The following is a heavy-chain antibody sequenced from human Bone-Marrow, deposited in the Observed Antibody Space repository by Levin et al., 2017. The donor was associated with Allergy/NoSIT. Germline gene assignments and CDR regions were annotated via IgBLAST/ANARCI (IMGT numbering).Heavy chain of an antibody. CDR1: GGTFSSHG. CDR3: ARLTGDCSGGACLSRYFYYYTDV. D-gene: IGHD2-15*01. CDR2: IIPIFGPP. V-gene: IGHV1-69*13. J-gene: IGHJ6*03. Sequence: RASVKVSCKASGGTFSSHGIAWVRQAPGQGLEWMGGIIPIFGPPNYAQKFQGRVTISADESTNTAYMELSSLRSDDTAVFYCARLTGDCSGGACLSRYFYYYTDVWGKGTTVTVSS.